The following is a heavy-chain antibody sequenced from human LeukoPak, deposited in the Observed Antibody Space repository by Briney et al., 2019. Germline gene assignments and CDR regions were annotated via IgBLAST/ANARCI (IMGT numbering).Heavy chain of an antibody. Sequence: PGGSLRLSCATSGFTFSDCGMHWARQAPGKGLEWVSFIYNDGRKQYYADSLKGRFTISRDNSKNMLYLQVNSVTADDTAVYYCAKDPGDSVRGYYMDVWGKGTTVIVSS. D-gene: IGHD1-26*01. CDR1: GFTFSDCG. CDR3: AKDPGDSVRGYYMDV. V-gene: IGHV3-30*02. J-gene: IGHJ6*03. CDR2: IYNDGRKQ.